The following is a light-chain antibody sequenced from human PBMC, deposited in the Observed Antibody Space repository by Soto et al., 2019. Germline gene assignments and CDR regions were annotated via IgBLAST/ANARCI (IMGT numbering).Light chain of an antibody. Sequence: EIVLTQSPGTLSLSPGERATLSSRASQSVSSSYLAWYQQKPGQAPRLLTYGASSRATGIPDRFSGSGSGTDFTLTISRLEPEDFAVYYCQQYGSSRETFGQGTKVEIK. V-gene: IGKV3-20*01. J-gene: IGKJ1*01. CDR1: QSVSSSY. CDR3: QQYGSSRET. CDR2: GAS.